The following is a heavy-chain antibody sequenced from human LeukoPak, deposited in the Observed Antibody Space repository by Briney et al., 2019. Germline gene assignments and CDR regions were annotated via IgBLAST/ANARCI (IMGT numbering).Heavy chain of an antibody. CDR3: TTDSYCSTTTCYASSNYYYGLDA. CDR2: IYRNADGGTT. V-gene: IGHV3-15*05. J-gene: IGHJ6*02. CDR1: GFTFSNAW. Sequence: GGSLRLSCAASGFTFSNAWMTWVRQAPGKGLEWVGRIYRNADGGTTDYAAPVKGRFTISRDDSKNTLYLQMNSLKTEDTAVYYCTTDSYCSTTTCYASSNYYYGLDAWGQGTLVTVSS. D-gene: IGHD2-2*01.